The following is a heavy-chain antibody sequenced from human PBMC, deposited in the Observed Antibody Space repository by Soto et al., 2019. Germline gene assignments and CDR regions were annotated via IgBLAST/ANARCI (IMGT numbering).Heavy chain of an antibody. CDR2: IIPIFGTA. CDR1: GGTFSSYA. V-gene: IGHV1-69*01. CDR3: ARVIAVAGRPEGYYYGMDV. D-gene: IGHD6-19*01. Sequence: QVQLVQSGAEVKKPGSSVKVSCKASGGTFSSYAISWVRQAPGQGLEWMGGIIPIFGTANYAQKFQGRVTIPADESTSTAYMELSSLRSEDTAVYYCARVIAVAGRPEGYYYGMDVWGQGTTVTVSS. J-gene: IGHJ6*02.